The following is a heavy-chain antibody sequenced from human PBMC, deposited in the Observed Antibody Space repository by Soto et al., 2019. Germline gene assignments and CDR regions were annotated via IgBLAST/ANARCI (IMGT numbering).Heavy chain of an antibody. V-gene: IGHV4-59*01. Sequence: SETLSLPCTVSGGSISSYYWSWIRQPPGKGLEWIGYIYYSGSTNYNPSLKSRVTISVDTSKNQFSLKLSSVTAADTAVYYCARDSGRYFFDYWGQGTLVTVSS. D-gene: IGHD1-26*01. CDR1: GGSISSYY. J-gene: IGHJ4*02. CDR2: IYYSGST. CDR3: ARDSGRYFFDY.